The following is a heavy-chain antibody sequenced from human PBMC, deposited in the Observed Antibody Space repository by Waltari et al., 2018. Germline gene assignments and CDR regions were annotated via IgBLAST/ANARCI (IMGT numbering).Heavy chain of an antibody. CDR2: IYTSGST. V-gene: IGHV4-61*09. J-gene: IGHJ4*02. Sequence: QVQLQESGPGLVQPSQTLSLTCTVSCGSISRGSYYWSWIRQPAGKGLEWIGYIYTSGSTNYNPSLKSRVTISVDTSKNQFSLKLSSVTAADTAVYYCARGDYWGQGTLVTVSS. CDR1: CGSISRGSYY. CDR3: ARGDY.